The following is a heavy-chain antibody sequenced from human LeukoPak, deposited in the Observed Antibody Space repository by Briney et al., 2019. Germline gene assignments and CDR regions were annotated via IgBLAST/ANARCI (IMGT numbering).Heavy chain of an antibody. CDR3: ASHYGWGSYQHWYFDL. CDR1: GGSISSGDYY. V-gene: IGHV4-30-4*01. Sequence: SETLSLTCTVSGGSISSGDYYWSWIRQPPGKGLEWIGYIYYSGSTYYNPSLKSRVTISVDTSKNQFSLKLSSVTAADTAVYYCASHYGWGSYQHWYFDLWGRGTLVTVSS. CDR2: IYYSGST. J-gene: IGHJ2*01. D-gene: IGHD3-10*01.